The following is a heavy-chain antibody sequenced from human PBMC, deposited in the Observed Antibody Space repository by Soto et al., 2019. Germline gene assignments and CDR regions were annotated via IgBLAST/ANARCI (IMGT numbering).Heavy chain of an antibody. V-gene: IGHV1-69*01. CDR3: ARSTYYYDSSGYYLDY. J-gene: IGHJ4*02. CDR1: GGTFNSYA. D-gene: IGHD3-22*01. Sequence: QVQLVQSGAEVKKPGSSVKVSCKASGGTFNSYAISWVRQAPGQGLEWMGGIIPIFGTANYAQKFQGRVTITADESTSTAYMELSSLRSEDTAVYYCARSTYYYDSSGYYLDYWGQGTLVTVSS. CDR2: IIPIFGTA.